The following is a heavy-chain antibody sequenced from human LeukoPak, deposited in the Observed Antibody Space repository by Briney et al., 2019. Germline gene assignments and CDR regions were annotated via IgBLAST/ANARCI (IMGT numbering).Heavy chain of an antibody. D-gene: IGHD6-19*01. Sequence: PSETLSLTCTVSGDSISTSNSYWGWIRQPPGKGLEWIGSIYYSGSTYYNPSLKSRVTISVDTSKNQFSLKLSSVTAAVTAVYYCARHSGWWRVPFDYWGQGTLVTVSS. CDR3: ARHSGWWRVPFDY. V-gene: IGHV4-39*01. CDR1: GDSISTSNSY. J-gene: IGHJ4*02. CDR2: IYYSGST.